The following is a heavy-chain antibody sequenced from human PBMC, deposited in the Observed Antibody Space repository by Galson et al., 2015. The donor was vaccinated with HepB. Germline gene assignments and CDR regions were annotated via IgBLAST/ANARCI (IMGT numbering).Heavy chain of an antibody. CDR3: AREGIAAPNYFDY. D-gene: IGHD6-6*01. J-gene: IGHJ4*02. Sequence: SVKVSCKASGGTFSSYAISWVRQAPGQGLEWMGGIIPMFGTTNYAQKFQGRVTITADESTSTAYMELSSLRSEDTAVYYCAREGIAAPNYFDYWGQGTLVTVSS. CDR2: IIPMFGTT. CDR1: GGTFSSYA. V-gene: IGHV1-69*13.